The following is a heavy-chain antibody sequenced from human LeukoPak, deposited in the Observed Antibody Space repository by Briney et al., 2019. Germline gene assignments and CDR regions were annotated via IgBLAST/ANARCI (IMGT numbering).Heavy chain of an antibody. D-gene: IGHD3-9*01. V-gene: IGHV3-30*18. CDR3: AKDIDILDGY. J-gene: IGHJ4*02. CDR2: MSYDGNVK. Sequence: PTGGSLRLSCAASGLTFSSSWMTWVRQVPGKGLEWVAVMSYDGNVKYYGDSVKGRFTISRDNSRNTLFLQMNSLRAEDTAVYYCAKDIDILDGYWGQGTLVTVSS. CDR1: GLTFSSSW.